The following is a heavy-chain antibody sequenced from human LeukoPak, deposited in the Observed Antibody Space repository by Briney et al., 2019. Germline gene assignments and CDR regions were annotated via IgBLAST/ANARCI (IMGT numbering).Heavy chain of an antibody. D-gene: IGHD3-22*01. CDR2: IKHDGRDK. V-gene: IGHV3-7*01. J-gene: IGHJ4*02. CDR1: GFTFNNYW. CDR3: ARSYTASGYYYGVAY. Sequence: GGSLRLSCAASGFTFNNYWMTWVRQAPGKGREWVATIKHDGRDKHYVDSVKGRFAISRDNANNSVHLRMNSLRAEDTAVYFCARSYTASGYYYGVAYWGQGTLVSVSS.